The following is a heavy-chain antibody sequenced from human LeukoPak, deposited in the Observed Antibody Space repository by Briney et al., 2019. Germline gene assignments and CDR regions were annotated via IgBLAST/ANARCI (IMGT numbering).Heavy chain of an antibody. CDR1: GIIISERG. V-gene: IGHV3-33*07. J-gene: IGHJ3*02. CDR2: TWYDGSNN. CDR3: ARDRNFGSEGFHI. D-gene: IGHD3-10*01. Sequence: QPGGSILLCCAASGIIISERGKCCVRPAPGKGPEWVTVTWYDGSNNHYADSVKGRFTISRDNSKNTVFLEMNSLRAEGTAVYRCARDRNFGSEGFHIWGPGTMVIVSS.